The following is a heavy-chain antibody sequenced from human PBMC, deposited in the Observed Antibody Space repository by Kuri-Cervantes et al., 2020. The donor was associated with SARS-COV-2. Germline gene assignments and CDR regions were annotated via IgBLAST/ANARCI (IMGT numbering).Heavy chain of an antibody. V-gene: IGHV4-34*01. CDR1: GGSFSDYS. D-gene: IGHD2-21*01. CDR2: INHSGNA. Sequence: SETLSLTCAGFGGSFSDYSWRWIRQPPEKGLEWIGDINHSGNANYNPSFKSRVTISVDTSKNQFSLRLTSVTAADAAVYYCARGINGYFFFYYLDVWGKGTTVTVSS. J-gene: IGHJ6*03. CDR3: ARGINGYFFFYYLDV.